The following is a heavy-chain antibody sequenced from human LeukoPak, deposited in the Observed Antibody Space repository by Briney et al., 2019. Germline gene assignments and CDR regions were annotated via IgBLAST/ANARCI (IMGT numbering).Heavy chain of an antibody. V-gene: IGHV4-30-4*01. CDR3: ARAIWAWFDP. CDR1: GGSISSGGYY. Sequence: SQTLSLTCTVSGGSISSGGYYWSRIRQPPGKGLEWIGYIYYSGSTYYNPSLKSRVTISVDTSKNQFSLKLSSVTAADTAVYYCARAIWAWFDPWGQGTLVTVSS. D-gene: IGHD3-16*01. J-gene: IGHJ5*02. CDR2: IYYSGST.